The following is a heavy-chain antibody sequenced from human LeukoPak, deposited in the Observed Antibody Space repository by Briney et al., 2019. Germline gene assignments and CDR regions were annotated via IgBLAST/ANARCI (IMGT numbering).Heavy chain of an antibody. CDR2: IYYSGST. CDR1: GGSVSGYY. Sequence: SETLFLTCTVSGGSVSGYYWSWIRQPPGKGLEWIGYIYYSGSTNSNPSLKSRVTISADTSENQFSLKLTSVTAADTAVYYCARDREYSSSGLVWFDPWGHGILVTVS. J-gene: IGHJ5*02. CDR3: ARDREYSSSGLVWFDP. D-gene: IGHD6-6*01. V-gene: IGHV4-59*02.